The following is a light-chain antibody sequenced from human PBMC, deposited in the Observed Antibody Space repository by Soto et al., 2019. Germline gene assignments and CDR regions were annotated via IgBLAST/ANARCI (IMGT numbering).Light chain of an antibody. Sequence: EIVLTQSPGTLSLSPGERATLSCRASQSVDSRYLAWYQQKPGQAPRLLLYAVSSRATDIPDRFSGSGSGTDFSLTISRLEPEDFAEYYCQQYGNSPRYSFGQGTKLELK. V-gene: IGKV3-20*01. CDR3: QQYGNSPRYS. CDR2: AVS. J-gene: IGKJ2*03. CDR1: QSVDSRY.